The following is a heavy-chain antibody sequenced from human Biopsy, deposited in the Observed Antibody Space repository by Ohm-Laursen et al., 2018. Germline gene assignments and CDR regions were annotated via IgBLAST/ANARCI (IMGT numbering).Heavy chain of an antibody. CDR2: ISASSSYI. CDR3: ATELLPPGVGGPWLDS. J-gene: IGHJ5*01. D-gene: IGHD3-16*01. Sequence: GSLRLSCAASGVTLSGYAMNWVRQAPGKGLEWVSSISASSSYIHYADSVKGRFTVSRDNAENSLYLQMNSLRAADTAIYYCATELLPPGVGGPWLDSWGQGTPVTVSS. CDR1: GVTLSGYA. V-gene: IGHV3-21*06.